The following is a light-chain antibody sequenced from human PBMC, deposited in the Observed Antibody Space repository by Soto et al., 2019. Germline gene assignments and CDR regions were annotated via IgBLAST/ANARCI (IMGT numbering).Light chain of an antibody. CDR2: TAS. Sequence: DIQMTQSPSSLSASVGDRVTITCRASQSISTYLSWYQQKPGKAPKLLIYTASSLQSGVPSRFSGSGSGTDFTLTISSLQPEDFASYYCQQSYSSSITFGQGTRLEIK. J-gene: IGKJ5*01. CDR3: QQSYSSSIT. CDR1: QSISTY. V-gene: IGKV1-39*01.